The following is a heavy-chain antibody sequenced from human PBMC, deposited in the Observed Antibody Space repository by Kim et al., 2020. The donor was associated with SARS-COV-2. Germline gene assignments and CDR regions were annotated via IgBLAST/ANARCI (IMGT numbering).Heavy chain of an antibody. CDR3: ARMPYGGFDY. Sequence: GSTDYTPSTKSRVTIFIDTSKSQFSLRLSSVTAADTALYFCARMPYGGFDYWGQGTLVTVSS. V-gene: IGHV4-59*01. J-gene: IGHJ4*02. CDR2: GST. D-gene: IGHD3-16*01.